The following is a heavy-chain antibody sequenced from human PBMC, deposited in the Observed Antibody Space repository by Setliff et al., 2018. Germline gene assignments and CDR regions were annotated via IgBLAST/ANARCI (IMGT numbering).Heavy chain of an antibody. D-gene: IGHD2-15*01. J-gene: IGHJ6*03. Sequence: SETLSLTCTVSGGSISSYYWSWIRQPAGKGLEWIGRIYTSGSTNYNHSLKSRVTMSVDTSKNQFSLKLSSVTAAATAVYYCARGQRYCSGGSCYYYMDVWGKGTTVTVSS. CDR3: ARGQRYCSGGSCYYYMDV. CDR2: IYTSGST. CDR1: GGSISSYY. V-gene: IGHV4-4*07.